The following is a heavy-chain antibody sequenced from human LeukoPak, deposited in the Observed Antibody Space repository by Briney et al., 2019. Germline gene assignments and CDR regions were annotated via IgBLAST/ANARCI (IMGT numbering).Heavy chain of an antibody. V-gene: IGHV1-2*02. J-gene: IGHJ5*02. Sequence: ASVKVSCKASGYTFTGYYMHWVRQAPGQGLAWMGWINPNSGGTNYAQKFQGRVTMTRDTSISTAYMELSRLRSDDTAVYYCARDPGYCSSTSCYSGWFDPWGQGTLVTVSS. CDR1: GYTFTGYY. CDR3: ARDPGYCSSTSCYSGWFDP. CDR2: INPNSGGT. D-gene: IGHD2-2*01.